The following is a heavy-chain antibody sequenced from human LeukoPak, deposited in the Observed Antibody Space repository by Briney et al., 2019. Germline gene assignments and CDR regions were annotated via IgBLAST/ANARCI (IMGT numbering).Heavy chain of an antibody. CDR3: ARDRDCSSTSCLPWFDP. D-gene: IGHD2-2*01. J-gene: IGHJ5*02. Sequence: GASVKVSCKASGYTFTSYGISWVRQAPGQGLEWMGWISAYNGNTNYAQKLQGGVTMTTDTSTSTAYMELRSLRSDDTAVYYCARDRDCSSTSCLPWFDPWGQGTLVTVSS. CDR2: ISAYNGNT. V-gene: IGHV1-18*01. CDR1: GYTFTSYG.